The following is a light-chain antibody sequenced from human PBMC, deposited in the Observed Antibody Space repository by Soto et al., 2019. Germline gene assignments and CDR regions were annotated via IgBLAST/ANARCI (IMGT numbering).Light chain of an antibody. Sequence: EFVWAQSPGTRSFSPGERATFASRPSQSVTSSDLAWYQQKPGQAPRLLISGASSRATGIPDRFSGSGSGTDFTLTISRLEPEDFAVFYCHHYGTSPPTFGQGTKVDIK. CDR3: HHYGTSPPT. V-gene: IGKV3-20*01. CDR1: QSVTSSD. J-gene: IGKJ1*01. CDR2: GAS.